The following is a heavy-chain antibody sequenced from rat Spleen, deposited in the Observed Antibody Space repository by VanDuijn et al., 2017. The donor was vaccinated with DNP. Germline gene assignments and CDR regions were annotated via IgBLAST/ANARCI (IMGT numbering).Heavy chain of an antibody. CDR3: SRDRDSTGIRTWYFDF. J-gene: IGHJ1*01. V-gene: IGHV2S12*01. CDR2: ISSGGST. D-gene: IGHD1-4*01. CDR1: GFSLTSYG. Sequence: QVQLKESGPGLVQPSQTLSLTCTVSGFSLTSYGVNWVRQPPGKGLEWIATISSGGSTFYNSALKSRLTISRDTSKSQVFLRMNSLQTEDTAIYFCSRDRDSTGIRTWYFDFWGPGTMVTVSS.